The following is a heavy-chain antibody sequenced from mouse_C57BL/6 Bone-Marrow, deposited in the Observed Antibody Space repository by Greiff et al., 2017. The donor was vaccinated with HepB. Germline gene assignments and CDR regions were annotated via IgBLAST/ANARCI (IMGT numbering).Heavy chain of an antibody. D-gene: IGHD2-4*01. V-gene: IGHV1-77*01. CDR1: GYTFTDYY. CDR2: IGPGSGST. CDR3: TYDYDPWFAY. Sequence: VQLQQSGPELVKPGASVKISCKASGYTFTDYYMNWVKQSHGKSLEWIGKIGPGSGSTYYNEKFKGKATLTADKSSSTAYMQLSSLTSEDAAVYFCTYDYDPWFAYWGQGTLVTVSA. J-gene: IGHJ3*01.